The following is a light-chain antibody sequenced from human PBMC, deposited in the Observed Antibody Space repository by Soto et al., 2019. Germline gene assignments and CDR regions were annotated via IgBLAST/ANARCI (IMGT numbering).Light chain of an antibody. Sequence: QSALTQPPSASGSPGQSVTISCTGTSSDVGGYNYVSWYQQYPGRAPKLMIYEVTKRPSGVPDRFSGSKSGNTASLTVSGLQAEDEADEDCSSYAASNNFYFVFGGGTKLTVL. CDR1: SSDVGGYNY. V-gene: IGLV2-8*01. J-gene: IGLJ3*02. CDR2: EVT. CDR3: SSYAASNNFYFV.